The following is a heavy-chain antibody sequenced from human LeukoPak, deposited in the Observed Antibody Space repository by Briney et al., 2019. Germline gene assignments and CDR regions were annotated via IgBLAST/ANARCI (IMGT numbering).Heavy chain of an antibody. CDR1: GGSFSGYY. V-gene: IGHV4-34*01. D-gene: IGHD2-15*01. J-gene: IGHJ4*02. Sequence: SETLSLTCAVYGGSFSGYYWSWIRQPPGKGLEWIGEFNHSGSTNYNPSLKSRVTISVDTSKNQFSLKLSSVTAADTAVYYCASSNCSGGSCNWYYFDYWGQGTLVTVSS. CDR2: FNHSGST. CDR3: ASSNCSGGSCNWYYFDY.